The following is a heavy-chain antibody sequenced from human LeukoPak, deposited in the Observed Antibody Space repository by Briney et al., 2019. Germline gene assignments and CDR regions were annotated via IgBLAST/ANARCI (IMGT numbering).Heavy chain of an antibody. CDR1: GYTFTGYY. V-gene: IGHV1-2*02. Sequence: GASVKLSCKASGYTFTGYYMHWVRQAPGQGREWMGWISPNSGDTDIAQKFQGRVTMTRDTSIATSYMEVDSLTSDDTAVYYCARESACGTTNCLAPADWLDPWGQGTLVIVSS. CDR2: ISPNSGDT. D-gene: IGHD2-2*01. CDR3: ARESACGTTNCLAPADWLDP. J-gene: IGHJ5*02.